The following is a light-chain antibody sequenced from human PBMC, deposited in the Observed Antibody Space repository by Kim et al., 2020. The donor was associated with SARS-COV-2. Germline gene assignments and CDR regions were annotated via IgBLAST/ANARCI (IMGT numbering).Light chain of an antibody. V-gene: IGKV1-5*03. CDR1: QGVDSW. Sequence: DIQMTQSPSTLSAFVGNRFTITCRASQGVDSWLAWYQQKPGKAPKLLIYQASKLASGVSSRFSGSGSGTDFTLTISNLQPDDSAIYYCKQYETYWTFGPGTKVDIK. J-gene: IGKJ1*01. CDR3: KQYETYWT. CDR2: QAS.